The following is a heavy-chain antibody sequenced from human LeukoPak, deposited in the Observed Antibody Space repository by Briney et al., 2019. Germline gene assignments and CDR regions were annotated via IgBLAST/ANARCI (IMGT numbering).Heavy chain of an antibody. CDR2: FYHGGNT. Sequence: SETLSLTCAVSGGSISSINWWSWVRQPPGKGLEWIGEFYHGGNTNYNPSLKSRVSISVDKSKNQLSLKVTSVTAADTAVYYCVRNIVGANAFDYWGQGTLVTVSS. CDR3: VRNIVGANAFDY. J-gene: IGHJ4*02. CDR1: GGSISSINW. V-gene: IGHV4-4*02. D-gene: IGHD1-26*01.